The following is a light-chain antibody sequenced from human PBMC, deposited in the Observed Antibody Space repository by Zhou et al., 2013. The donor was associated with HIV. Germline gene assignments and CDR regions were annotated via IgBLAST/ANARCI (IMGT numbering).Light chain of an antibody. CDR2: GAS. CDR1: QSVSSSY. CDR3: QQYGS. Sequence: EIVLTQSPGTLSLSPGERATLSCRASQSVSSSYLAWYQQKPGQAPRLLIYGASSRATGIPDRFSGSGSGTDFTLTISRLEPEDFAVYYCQQYGSFGGGTKVEDQT. J-gene: IGKJ4*01. V-gene: IGKV3-20*01.